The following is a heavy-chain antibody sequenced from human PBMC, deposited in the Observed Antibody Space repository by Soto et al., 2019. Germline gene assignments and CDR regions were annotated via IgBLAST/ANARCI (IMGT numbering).Heavy chain of an antibody. CDR2: INHSGST. D-gene: IGHD3-10*01. CDR3: ARVGPGAYYYYGTDV. CDR1: GGSFSGYY. V-gene: IGHV4-34*01. Sequence: SETLSLTCAVYGGSFSGYYWSWIRQPPGKGLEWIGEINHSGSTNYNPSLKTRVTISVDTSKNQFSLKMNSVTAADTAVYYCARVGPGAYYYYGTDVWGQGTTVTVSS. J-gene: IGHJ6*02.